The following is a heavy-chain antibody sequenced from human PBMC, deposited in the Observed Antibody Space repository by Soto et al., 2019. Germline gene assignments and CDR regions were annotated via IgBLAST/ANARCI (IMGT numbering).Heavy chain of an antibody. V-gene: IGHV3-48*02. D-gene: IGHD3-22*01. Sequence: PGGSLRLSCAASGFTFSSYSMNWVRQAPGKGLEWVSYISSSSSTIYYADSVKGRFTISRDNAKNSLYLQMNSLRDEDTAVYYCARVGFDSSGYRDYFDYWGQGTLVTVSS. CDR1: GFTFSSYS. CDR3: ARVGFDSSGYRDYFDY. CDR2: ISSSSSTI. J-gene: IGHJ4*02.